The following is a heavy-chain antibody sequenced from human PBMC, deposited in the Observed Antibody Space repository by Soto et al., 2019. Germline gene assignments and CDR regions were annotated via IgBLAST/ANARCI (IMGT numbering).Heavy chain of an antibody. Sequence: GGSLRLSCAASGFTFSSFGMRWVRQAPGKGLEWVASITKDGSVKSYLASVEGRFTISRDNAKRSLYLQMSILRAEDTAVYYCAANQYWGQGILVTVSS. D-gene: IGHD2-2*01. CDR3: AANQY. CDR2: ITKDGSVK. V-gene: IGHV3-7*01. CDR1: GFTFSSFG. J-gene: IGHJ4*02.